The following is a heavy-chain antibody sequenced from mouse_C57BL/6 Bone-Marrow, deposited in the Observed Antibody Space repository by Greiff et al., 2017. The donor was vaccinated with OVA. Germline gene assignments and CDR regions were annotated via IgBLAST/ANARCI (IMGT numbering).Heavy chain of an antibody. CDR1: GYTFTSYW. J-gene: IGHJ2*01. CDR3: TRLRLRREYYFDY. D-gene: IGHD2-4*01. CDR2: IYPGNSDT. V-gene: IGHV1-5*01. Sequence: VQLQQSGTVLARPGASVKMSCKTSGYTFTSYWMHWVKQRPGQGLEWIGAIYPGNSDTSYNQKFKGKAKLTAVTSASTAYMELSSLTNEDSAVYYCTRLRLRREYYFDYWGQGTTLTVSS.